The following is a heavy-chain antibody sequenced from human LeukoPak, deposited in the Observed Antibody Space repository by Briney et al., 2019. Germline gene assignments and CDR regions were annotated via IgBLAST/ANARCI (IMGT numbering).Heavy chain of an antibody. Sequence: ASVKVSCKASGYTFTGYYMHWVRQAPGQGLEWLGRINPNSGGTNYAQQFQGRVTTTSHTSISTAYIELRRLTPDDPAVYSCAREAKYSSSWSHAFAICGQGTMVTVSS. CDR1: GYTFTGYY. J-gene: IGHJ3*02. CDR2: INPNSGGT. D-gene: IGHD6-13*01. V-gene: IGHV1-2*06. CDR3: AREAKYSSSWSHAFAI.